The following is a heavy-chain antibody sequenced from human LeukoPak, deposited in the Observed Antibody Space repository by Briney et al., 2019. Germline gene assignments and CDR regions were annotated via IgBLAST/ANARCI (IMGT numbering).Heavy chain of an antibody. CDR1: GDTVSSYSAA. V-gene: IGHV6-1*01. CDR3: ARLGAGAARPDSIDG. J-gene: IGHJ4*02. Sequence: SQTLSLTCAISGDTVSSYSAAWNWIRQSPSRGLEGLGRTYYRSKGHNDYAVSVKGRITINPDTSRNQFSLQLNSVTPEDTAVYYCARLGAGAARPDSIDGWGQGTLVTVSS. D-gene: IGHD6-6*01. CDR2: TYYRSKGHN.